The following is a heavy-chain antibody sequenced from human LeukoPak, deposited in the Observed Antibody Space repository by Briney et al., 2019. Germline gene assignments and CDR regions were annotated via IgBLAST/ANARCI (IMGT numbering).Heavy chain of an antibody. V-gene: IGHV3-30*18. J-gene: IGHJ4*02. CDR2: ISYDGSNK. CDR3: AKGLIPLMVRGIYFDY. CDR1: GFTFSTYG. D-gene: IGHD3-10*01. Sequence: GGSLRLSCAASGFTFSTYGMHWVRQAPGKGLEWVAVISYDGSNKYYADSVKGRFTISRDNSKNTLYLQMNSLRAEDTAVYYCAKGLIPLMVRGIYFDYWGQGTLVTVSS.